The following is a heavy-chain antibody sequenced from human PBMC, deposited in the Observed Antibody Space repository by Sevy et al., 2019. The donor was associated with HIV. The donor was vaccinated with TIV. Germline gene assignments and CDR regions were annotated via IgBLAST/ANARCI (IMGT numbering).Heavy chain of an antibody. D-gene: IGHD3-10*01. V-gene: IGHV4-61*01. J-gene: IGHJ6*02. CDR1: GGSVSSGSYY. CDR3: ARCPVVRGVIITLYYYAMDV. Sequence: SETLSLTCTVSGGSVSSGSYYWSWIRQPPGKGLEWIGYIYYSGSTNYNPSLKSLVTISVDTSKNQFSLKLSSVTAADTAVYYCARCPVVRGVIITLYYYAMDVWGQGTTVTVSS. CDR2: IYYSGST.